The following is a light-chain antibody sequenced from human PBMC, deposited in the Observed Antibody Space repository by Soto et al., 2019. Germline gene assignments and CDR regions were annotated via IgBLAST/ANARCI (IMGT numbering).Light chain of an antibody. CDR2: RAS. J-gene: IGKJ2*01. CDR3: HQYGSSPPYT. V-gene: IGKV3-20*01. CDR1: HSVSSSY. Sequence: EIVLTQSPGTLRLPPGERATLSCRASHSVSSSYLTWYQQRPGQPPRLLIYRASRRATGIPDRVSASGSGTAFTLTISRLEHEDFAVYCCHQYGSSPPYTFGQGTKLEIK.